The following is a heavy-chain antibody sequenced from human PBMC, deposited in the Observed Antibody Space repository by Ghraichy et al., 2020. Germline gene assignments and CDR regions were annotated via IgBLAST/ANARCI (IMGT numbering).Heavy chain of an antibody. D-gene: IGHD5-24*01. CDR3: GGLSKRWLPNDAFDI. Sequence: SETLSLTCTVSGGSISSSSYYWGWIRQPPGKGLEWIGSIYYSGSTYYNPSLKSRVTISVDTSKNQFSLKLSSVTAADTAVYYCGGLSKRWLPNDAFDIWGQGTMVTVSS. V-gene: IGHV4-39*01. CDR2: IYYSGST. CDR1: GGSISSSSYY. J-gene: IGHJ3*02.